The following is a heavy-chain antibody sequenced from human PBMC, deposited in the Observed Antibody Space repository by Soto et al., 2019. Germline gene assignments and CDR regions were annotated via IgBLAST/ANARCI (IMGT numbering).Heavy chain of an antibody. Sequence: RASVKVSCKASGYTFSKFYMHWVRQAPGQGLEWMGWIAPNSGDTNIAQKFQGRVTMTRDTSISTAYNDLNRLRSDDTAVYYCAKNLFVTRPDGYDIWGQGTMV. CDR3: AKNLFVTRPDGYDI. J-gene: IGHJ3*02. CDR2: IAPNSGDT. CDR1: GYTFSKFY. V-gene: IGHV1-2*02. D-gene: IGHD3-3*01.